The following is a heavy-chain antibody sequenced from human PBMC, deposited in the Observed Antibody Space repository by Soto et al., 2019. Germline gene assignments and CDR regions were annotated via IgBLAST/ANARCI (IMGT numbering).Heavy chain of an antibody. Sequence: TGASLRLSCAASGFTFSSHAMSWVRQAPGKGLEWVSSISGSEGSTYYADSVKGRFTISRDTSKNTLYLQMNSLRSEDTAVYYCAKRVPAAQFDYRGQGTLVTVSS. CDR2: ISGSEGST. CDR1: GFTFSSHA. CDR3: AKRVPAAQFDY. J-gene: IGHJ4*02. D-gene: IGHD2-2*01. V-gene: IGHV3-23*01.